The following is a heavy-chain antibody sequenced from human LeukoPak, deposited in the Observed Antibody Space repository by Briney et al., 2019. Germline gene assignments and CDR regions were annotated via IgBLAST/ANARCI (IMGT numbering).Heavy chain of an antibody. CDR1: GYTFTSYG. V-gene: IGHV1-18*01. D-gene: IGHD3-22*01. J-gene: IGHJ3*02. CDR2: ISASNGNT. CDR3: ASAPNYYDSSGYYLDAFDI. Sequence: ASVKVSCKASGYTFTSYGISWVRQAPGQGLEWMGWISASNGNTNYAQKLQGRVTMTTDTSTSTAYMELRSLRSDDTAVYYCASAPNYYDSSGYYLDAFDIWGQGTMVTVSS.